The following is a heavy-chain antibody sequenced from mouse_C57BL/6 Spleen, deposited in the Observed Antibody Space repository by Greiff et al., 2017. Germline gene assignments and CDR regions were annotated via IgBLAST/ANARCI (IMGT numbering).Heavy chain of an antibody. CDR1: GYTFTDYY. V-gene: IGHV1-19*01. CDR2: INPYNGGT. Sequence: EVKLVESGPVLVKPGASVKMSCKASGYTFTDYYMNWVKQSHGKSLEWIGVINPYNGGTSYNQKFKGKATLTVDKSSSTAYMELNSLTSEDSAVYYCARGPSTPSFDYWGQGTTLTVSS. J-gene: IGHJ2*01. D-gene: IGHD1-1*01. CDR3: ARGPSTPSFDY.